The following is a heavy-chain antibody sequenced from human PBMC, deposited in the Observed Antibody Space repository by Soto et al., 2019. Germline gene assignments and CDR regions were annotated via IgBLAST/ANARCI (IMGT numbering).Heavy chain of an antibody. D-gene: IGHD3-16*01. CDR3: AKSGDYYDYIWGAEGQFDY. CDR1: GFTFSSYA. Sequence: GGSLRLSCAASGFTFSSYAMSWVRQAPGKGLEWVSAISGSGGSTYYADSVKGRFTISRDNSKNTLYLQMNSLRAEDTAVYYCAKSGDYYDYIWGAEGQFDYWGQGTLVTVSS. V-gene: IGHV3-23*01. J-gene: IGHJ4*02. CDR2: ISGSGGST.